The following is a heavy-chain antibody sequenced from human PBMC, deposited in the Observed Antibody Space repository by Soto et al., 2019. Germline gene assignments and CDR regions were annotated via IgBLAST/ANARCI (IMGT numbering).Heavy chain of an antibody. CDR1: GGSFSGYY. CDR2: INHSGST. D-gene: IGHD6-13*01. V-gene: IGHV4-34*01. J-gene: IGHJ5*02. CDR3: ARASLAAGTTTISAWFDP. Sequence: QVQLQQWGAGLLKPSETLSLTCAVYGGSFSGYYWSWIRQPPGKGLEWIGEINHSGSTNYNPSLKSRVTLSVDTSKNQFSLKLSSVTAADTAVYYCARASLAAGTTTISAWFDPWGQGTLVTVSS.